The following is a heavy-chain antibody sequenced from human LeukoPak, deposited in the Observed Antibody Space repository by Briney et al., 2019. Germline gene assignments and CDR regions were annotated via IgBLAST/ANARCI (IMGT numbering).Heavy chain of an antibody. CDR1: GYTFTDYY. J-gene: IGHJ5*02. Sequence: GASVKVSCKVSGYTFTDYYMHWVQQAPGKGLEWMGLVDPEDGETIYAEKFQGRVTITADTPTDTAYMELSSLRSEDTAVYYCATPSRHKGWFDPWGQGTLVTVSS. CDR3: ATPSRHKGWFDP. V-gene: IGHV1-69-2*01. CDR2: VDPEDGET.